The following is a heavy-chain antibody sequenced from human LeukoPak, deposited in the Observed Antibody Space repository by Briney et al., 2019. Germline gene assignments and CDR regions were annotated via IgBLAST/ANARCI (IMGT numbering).Heavy chain of an antibody. D-gene: IGHD3-10*01. CDR2: ISTSISYI. Sequence: KPGGSLRLSCAASGFTFSSYSVNWVRQAPGKGLEWVSSISTSISYIYYADSVKGRFTISRDNAKNSLYLQMNSLRAEDTAVYYCARDGKRYYYGSGSLNYWGQGTLVTVSS. V-gene: IGHV3-21*01. CDR1: GFTFSSYS. J-gene: IGHJ4*02. CDR3: ARDGKRYYYGSGSLNY.